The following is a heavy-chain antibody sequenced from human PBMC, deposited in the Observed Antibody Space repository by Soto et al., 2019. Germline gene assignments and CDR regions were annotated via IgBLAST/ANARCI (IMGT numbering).Heavy chain of an antibody. D-gene: IGHD2-15*01. CDR2: INSDGSST. CDR3: ARRSCSGGDCYHVDY. CDR1: GFTFSSYW. J-gene: IGHJ4*02. Sequence: EVQLAESGGGLVQPGGSLRLSCAASGFTFSSYWMHWVRQAPGKGLVWVSRINSDGSSTTYADSVKGRFTISRDNAKNTLYLQMNSLRAEDTAVYYCARRSCSGGDCYHVDYWGQGTLVTVSS. V-gene: IGHV3-74*01.